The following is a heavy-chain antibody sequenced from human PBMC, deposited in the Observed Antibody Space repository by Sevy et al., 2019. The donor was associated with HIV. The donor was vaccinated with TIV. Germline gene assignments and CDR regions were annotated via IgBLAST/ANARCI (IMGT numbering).Heavy chain of an antibody. V-gene: IGHV4-39*01. J-gene: IGHJ5*02. D-gene: IGHD3-10*01. CDR1: DDSISSSSYY. CDR3: ARQEPITMVRGVITPGQFDP. CDR2: IYYSGST. Sequence: SETLSLTCTVSDDSISSSSYYWGWIRQPPGKGLEWIGSIYYSGSTYYSPSLKSRVTISVDTSKNQFSLKLSSVTAADTAVYYCARQEPITMVRGVITPGQFDPWGQGTLVTVSS.